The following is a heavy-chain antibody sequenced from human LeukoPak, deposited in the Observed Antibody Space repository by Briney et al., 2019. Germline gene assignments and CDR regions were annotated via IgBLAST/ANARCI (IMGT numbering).Heavy chain of an antibody. CDR1: GGSISSSSYY. CDR2: IYYSGST. Sequence: SETLSFTCTVSGGSISSSSYYWGWIRQPPGRGLEWIGSIYYSGSTYYNPSLKSRVTISVDTSKNQFSLKLSSVTAADTAVYYCASFFAYSSSWQPDDAFDIWGQGTMVTVSS. CDR3: ASFFAYSSSWQPDDAFDI. V-gene: IGHV4-39*01. D-gene: IGHD6-13*01. J-gene: IGHJ3*02.